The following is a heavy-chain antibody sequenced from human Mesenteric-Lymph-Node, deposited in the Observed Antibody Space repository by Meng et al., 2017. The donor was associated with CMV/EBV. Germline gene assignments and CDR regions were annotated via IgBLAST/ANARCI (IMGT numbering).Heavy chain of an antibody. D-gene: IGHD1-26*01. CDR3: ARERVVGATDFDY. CDR1: GFTFSSYA. Sequence: GESLKISCAASGFTFSSYAMSWVRQAPGKGLEWVTIISYDGSKKYYADSVKGRFTISRDNAKNSLYLQMNSLRAEDTAVYYCARERVVGATDFDYWGQGTLVTVSS. V-gene: IGHV3-30*04. J-gene: IGHJ4*02. CDR2: ISYDGSKK.